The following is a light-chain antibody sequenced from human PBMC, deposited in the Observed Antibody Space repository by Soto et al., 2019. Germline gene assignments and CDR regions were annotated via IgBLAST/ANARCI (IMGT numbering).Light chain of an antibody. V-gene: IGKV3-20*01. CDR2: DAS. Sequence: EIVLTQSPGTLSLSPGERATLSCRASQSVTSSYLAWYQQKPGQAPRLLIYDASYRATGIPDRFSGSGSGTHLTLTISRLEPGDFEVYYCQHFGGTTFTFGQGTRLEIK. CDR1: QSVTSSY. J-gene: IGKJ5*01. CDR3: QHFGGTTFT.